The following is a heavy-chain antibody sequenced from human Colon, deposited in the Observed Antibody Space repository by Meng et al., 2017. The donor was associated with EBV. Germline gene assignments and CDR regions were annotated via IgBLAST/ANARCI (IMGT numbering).Heavy chain of an antibody. D-gene: IGHD2-21*02. CDR3: ARVGAYCGGDCYHPR. CDR1: GASPSSRNG. V-gene: IGHV4-4*02. CDR2: IYHSGST. Sequence: QVHLHGPGPGLVKPSGPLSLTLAVSGASPSSRNGWSWVRQPPGKGLEWIGEIYHSGSTNYNPSLKSRVTISVDESKNQFSLRLSSVTAADTAVYYCARVGAYCGGDCYHPRWGQGTLVTVSS. J-gene: IGHJ4*02.